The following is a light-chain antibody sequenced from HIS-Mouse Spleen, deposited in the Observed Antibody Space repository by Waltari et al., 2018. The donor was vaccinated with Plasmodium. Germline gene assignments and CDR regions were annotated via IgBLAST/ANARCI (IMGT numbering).Light chain of an antibody. J-gene: IGLJ1*01. CDR3: CSYAGSSTYV. V-gene: IGLV2-23*01. CDR2: EGS. CDR1: SSAVGSYNL. Sequence: QSALTQPASVSGSPGQSITLSCTGTSSAVGSYNLFSWYQQHPGKAPKLMIYEGSKRPSGVSNRFSGSKSGNTASLTISGLQAEDEADYYCCSYAGSSTYVFGTGTKVTVL.